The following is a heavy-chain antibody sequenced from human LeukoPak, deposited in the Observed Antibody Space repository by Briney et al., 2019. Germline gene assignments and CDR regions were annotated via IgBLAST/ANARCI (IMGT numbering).Heavy chain of an antibody. D-gene: IGHD5-24*01. V-gene: IGHV3-30-3*01. CDR1: GFTFSSYA. CDR3: ARGRGGDGYNWLCYFDY. J-gene: IGHJ4*02. Sequence: GESLRLSCAASGFTFSSYAMHWVRQAPGKGLEWVAVISYDGSNKYYADSVKGRFTISRDNSKNTLYLQMNSLRSEDTAVYYCARGRGGDGYNWLCYFDYWGQGTLVTVSS. CDR2: ISYDGSNK.